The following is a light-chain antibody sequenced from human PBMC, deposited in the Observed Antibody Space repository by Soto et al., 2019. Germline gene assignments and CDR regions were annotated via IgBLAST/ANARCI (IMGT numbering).Light chain of an antibody. CDR2: LSSDGSH. Sequence: QLVLTQSPSASASLGASVKLTCTLSSGHSTYAIAWHQQQPEKGPRYLMKLSSDGSHSKGDGLPDRFSGSSSGAERYLTISSLQSEDEADYYCQTWDTGIEVFGGGTKLTVL. J-gene: IGLJ3*02. CDR1: SGHSTYA. CDR3: QTWDTGIEV. V-gene: IGLV4-69*01.